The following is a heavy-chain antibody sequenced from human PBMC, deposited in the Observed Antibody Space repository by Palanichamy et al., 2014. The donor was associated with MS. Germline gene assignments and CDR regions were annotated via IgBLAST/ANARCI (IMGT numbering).Heavy chain of an antibody. J-gene: IGHJ2*01. V-gene: IGHV1-8*01. Sequence: QVQLAQVWGREVKKPGASVKVSCKASGYTFSRYTFASYDIHWVRQAAGQGLEWMGWMNPNSGNTGYAQKFQGRVTMTRNTSIETAYMELSSLKSEDTAMYYCARGNSPNWHFDLWGRGTLVSVSS. CDR2: MNPNSGNT. CDR1: GYTFSRYTFASYD. D-gene: IGHD5-24*01. CDR3: ARGNSPNWHFDL.